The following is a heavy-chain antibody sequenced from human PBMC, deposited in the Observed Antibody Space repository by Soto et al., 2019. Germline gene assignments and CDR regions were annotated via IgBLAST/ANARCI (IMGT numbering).Heavy chain of an antibody. CDR1: GFTFSSHD. D-gene: IGHD3-16*01. CDR2: IESDGDA. Sequence: EVQLVESGGGLVQPGGSLRLSCTASGFTFSSHDMHWVRQVTGKGLEWVSGIESDGDAKYLASVKGRFSISRENAKNSLHLQMNRLRAGDTAVYYCARGGIEGVTWNWFDTWGQGTLVTVSS. V-gene: IGHV3-13*01. J-gene: IGHJ5*02. CDR3: ARGGIEGVTWNWFDT.